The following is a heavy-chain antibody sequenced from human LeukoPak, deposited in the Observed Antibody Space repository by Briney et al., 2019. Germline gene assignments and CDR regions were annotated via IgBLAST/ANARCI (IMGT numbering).Heavy chain of an antibody. J-gene: IGHJ4*02. CDR3: ARQMTSTRLFDS. Sequence: GGSLRLSCVASGFMFSDHAFHWVRQSPDKGLEWVALIGSDGSKKYYADSVQGRFTVSRENSKNTLFLQMSTPRADDTAVYFCARQMTSTRLFDSWGQGTLVTVSS. CDR2: IGSDGSKK. CDR1: GFMFSDHA. V-gene: IGHV3-30*04. D-gene: IGHD5/OR15-5a*01.